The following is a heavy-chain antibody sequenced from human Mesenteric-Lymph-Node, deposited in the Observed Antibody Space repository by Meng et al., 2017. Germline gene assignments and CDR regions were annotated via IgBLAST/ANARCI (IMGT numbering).Heavy chain of an antibody. CDR1: GNTLIELS. V-gene: IGHV1-2*06. CDR3: ARGLFDMDV. CDR2: INPNSGAT. J-gene: IGHJ6*02. Sequence: ASVKVSCKLSGNTLIELSMHWVRQAPGKGLEWMGRINPNSGATDYAQNFQARLTMTRDTSISTAYMDLSSLRSDDTAVFYCARGLFDMDVWGQGTTVTVSS.